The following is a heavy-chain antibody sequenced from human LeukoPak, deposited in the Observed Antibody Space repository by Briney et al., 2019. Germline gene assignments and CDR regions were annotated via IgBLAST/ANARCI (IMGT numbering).Heavy chain of an antibody. CDR3: ARQVFGGFGEFLYYYYGMDV. CDR1: GYSFTSYW. D-gene: IGHD3-10*01. CDR2: IDPSDSYT. Sequence: ESLKISCKGSGYSFTSYWISWVRQMPGKGLEWMGRIDPSDSYTNYSPSFQGHVTISADKSISTAYLQWSSLKASDTAMYYCARQVFGGFGEFLYYYYGMDVWGKGTTVTVSS. J-gene: IGHJ6*04. V-gene: IGHV5-10-1*01.